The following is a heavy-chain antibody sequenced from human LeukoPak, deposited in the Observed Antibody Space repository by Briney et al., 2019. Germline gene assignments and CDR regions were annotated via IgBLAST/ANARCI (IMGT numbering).Heavy chain of an antibody. D-gene: IGHD1-1*01. CDR1: GFIFSSYS. Sequence: SGGSLRLSCAASGFIFSSYSMNWVRQAPGKGLEWVANIKYDENEKYYVDSVKGRFTISRDNAKNSLYLQMNSLRAEGTAVYYCARDRYLTYWGQGTLVTVAS. V-gene: IGHV3-7*01. CDR2: IKYDENEK. J-gene: IGHJ4*02. CDR3: ARDRYLTY.